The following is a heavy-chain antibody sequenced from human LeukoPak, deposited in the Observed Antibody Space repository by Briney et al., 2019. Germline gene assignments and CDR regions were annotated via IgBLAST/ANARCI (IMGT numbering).Heavy chain of an antibody. CDR3: ARGRRILWFGELSGSYNFDY. D-gene: IGHD3-10*01. CDR1: GGXXXGYY. V-gene: IGHV4-34*01. J-gene: IGHJ4*02. Sequence: YGGXXXGYYWSWIRQPPGKGLEWIGEINHSGSTNYNPSLNSRVTISVDTSKNQFSLKLSSVTAADTAVYYCARGRRILWFGELSGSYNFDYWGQGTLVTVSS. CDR2: INHSGST.